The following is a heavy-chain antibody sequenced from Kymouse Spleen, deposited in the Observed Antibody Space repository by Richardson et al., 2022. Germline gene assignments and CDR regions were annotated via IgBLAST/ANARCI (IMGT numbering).Heavy chain of an antibody. D-gene: IGHD3-3*01. CDR1: GFTFDDYA. V-gene: IGHV3-9*01. CDR2: ISWNSGSI. Sequence: EVQLVESGGGLVQPGRSLRLSCAASGFTFDDYAMHWVRQAPGKGLEWVSGISWNSGSIGYADSVKGRFTISRDNAKNSLYLQMNSLRAEDTALYYCAKDRFGGWYFDLWGRGTLVTVSS. J-gene: IGHJ2*01. CDR3: AKDRFGGWYFDL.